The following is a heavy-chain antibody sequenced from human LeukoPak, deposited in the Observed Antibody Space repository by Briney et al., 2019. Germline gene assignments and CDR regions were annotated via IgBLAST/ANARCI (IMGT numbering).Heavy chain of an antibody. CDR2: ISGSGSST. Sequence: GGSLRLSCAASGFTFSSYAMSWVRLPPGKGLEWVSDISGSGSSTYYADSVKGRFTISRDNSKNTLYLQMNSLRAEDTAVYYCAKGGVYGDYFYYYYYYMDVWGKGTTVTISS. V-gene: IGHV3-23*01. J-gene: IGHJ6*03. CDR1: GFTFSSYA. CDR3: AKGGVYGDYFYYYYYYMDV. D-gene: IGHD4-17*01.